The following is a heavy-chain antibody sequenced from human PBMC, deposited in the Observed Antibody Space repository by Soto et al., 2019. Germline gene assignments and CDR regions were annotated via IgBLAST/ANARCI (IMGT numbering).Heavy chain of an antibody. Sequence: GGSLRLSCXASGFTFSSYSMNWVRQAPGKGLEWVSYISRSGSTIYYADSVKGRFTISRDNAKNSLYLQMNSLRAEDTAVYYCATCIAVAGGSLEYWGQGTLVTVSS. V-gene: IGHV3-48*04. CDR3: ATCIAVAGGSLEY. CDR1: GFTFSSYS. J-gene: IGHJ4*02. D-gene: IGHD6-19*01. CDR2: ISRSGSTI.